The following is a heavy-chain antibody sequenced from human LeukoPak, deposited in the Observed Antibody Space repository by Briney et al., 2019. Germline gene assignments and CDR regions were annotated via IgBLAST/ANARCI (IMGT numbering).Heavy chain of an antibody. CDR1: GGSFSGYY. CDR2: INHSGST. V-gene: IGHV4-34*01. Sequence: PSENLSLTCAVYGGSFSGYYWSWIRQPPGKGLEWIGEINHSGSTNYNPSLKSRVTISVDTSKNQFSLKLSSVTAADTAVYYCARARIQLWSAPFDYWGQGTLVTVSS. CDR3: ARARIQLWSAPFDY. D-gene: IGHD5-18*01. J-gene: IGHJ4*02.